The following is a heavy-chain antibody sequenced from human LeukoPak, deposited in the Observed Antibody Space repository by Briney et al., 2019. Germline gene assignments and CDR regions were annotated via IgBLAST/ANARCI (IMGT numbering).Heavy chain of an antibody. Sequence: PGGSLRLSCAVSGFTFSSYAMSWVRQAPGKGLEWVSGISWNSGSIGYADSVKGRFTISRDNAKNSLYLQMNSLRAEDTALYYCARAQFDRQRSRSSNFDYWGQGTLVTVSS. V-gene: IGHV3-9*01. D-gene: IGHD2-2*01. CDR2: ISWNSGSI. CDR1: GFTFSSYA. CDR3: ARAQFDRQRSRSSNFDY. J-gene: IGHJ4*02.